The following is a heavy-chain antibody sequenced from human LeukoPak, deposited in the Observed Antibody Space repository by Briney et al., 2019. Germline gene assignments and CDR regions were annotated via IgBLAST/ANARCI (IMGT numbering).Heavy chain of an antibody. CDR3: ARDHWYYYDSSGFRDYYYYGMDV. D-gene: IGHD3-22*01. J-gene: IGHJ6*02. V-gene: IGHV4-59*01. CDR1: GGSISSYY. CDR2: IYYSGST. Sequence: PSETLSLTCTVSGGSISSYYWSWIRQPAGKGLEWIGYIYYSGSTNYNPSLKSRVTISVDTSKNQFSLKLSSVTAADTAVYYCARDHWYYYDSSGFRDYYYYGMDVWGQGTTVTVSS.